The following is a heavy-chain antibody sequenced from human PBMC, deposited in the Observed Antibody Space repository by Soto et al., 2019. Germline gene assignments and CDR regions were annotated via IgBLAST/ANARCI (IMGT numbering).Heavy chain of an antibody. CDR3: AREGHPLFDY. J-gene: IGHJ4*01. CDR2: ISGTGSTI. CDR1: GFPFSDYS. Sequence: PVGSLRLSCAASGFPFSDYSMNWVRQAPEKGLEWVSYISGTGSTIYYADSVKGRFTISRDNARNSLYLQMNSLRDDDTAVYYCAREGHPLFDYWGHGNLVTVSS. V-gene: IGHV3-48*02.